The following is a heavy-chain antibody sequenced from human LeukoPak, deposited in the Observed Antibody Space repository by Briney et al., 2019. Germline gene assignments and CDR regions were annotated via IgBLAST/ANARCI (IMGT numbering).Heavy chain of an antibody. V-gene: IGHV3-48*03. CDR2: ISSSGSTI. D-gene: IGHD2-8*01. J-gene: IGHJ3*02. Sequence: GGSLRLSCAASGFTFSSYEMNWVRQAPGKGLEWVSYISSSGSTIYYADSVKGRFTISRDNAKNSLYLQMNSLRDEDTALYYCAKNAQYAFDIWGQGTMVTVSS. CDR1: GFTFSSYE. CDR3: AKNAQYAFDI.